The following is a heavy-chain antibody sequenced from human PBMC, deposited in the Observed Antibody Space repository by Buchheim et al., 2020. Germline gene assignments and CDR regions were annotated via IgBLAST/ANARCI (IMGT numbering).Heavy chain of an antibody. Sequence: QLQESGPGLVKPSETLSLTCTSSGVSISTSSHHWAWIRQPPGKGLEWSASISDTGKTYYRSSLKSGVTISIDTAKNQFSLKVRSVTAADTAVYYCSREEKSSSDYWGQGTL. V-gene: IGHV4-39*02. D-gene: IGHD6-6*01. CDR1: GVSISTSSHH. J-gene: IGHJ4*02. CDR3: SREEKSSSDY. CDR2: ISDTGKT.